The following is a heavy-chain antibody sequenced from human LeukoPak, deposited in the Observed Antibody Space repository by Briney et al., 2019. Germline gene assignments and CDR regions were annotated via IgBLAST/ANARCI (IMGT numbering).Heavy chain of an antibody. CDR2: IYYSGST. D-gene: IGHD6-13*01. CDR1: GGSISSGGYY. Sequence: SQTLSLTCTVSGGSISSGGYYWSWIRQHPGKGLEWIGYIYYSGSTYYNPSLKSRVTISVDTSKNQFSLKLSSVTAADTAVYYRARMGGGYSSSWYLNTPGDYFDYWGQGTLVAVSS. J-gene: IGHJ4*02. V-gene: IGHV4-31*03. CDR3: ARMGGGYSSSWYLNTPGDYFDY.